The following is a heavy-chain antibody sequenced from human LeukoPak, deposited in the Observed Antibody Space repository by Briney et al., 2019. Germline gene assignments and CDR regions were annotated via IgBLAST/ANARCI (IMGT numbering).Heavy chain of an antibody. CDR3: ARGIVGASLPHFDY. CDR2: IYYSGST. CDR1: GGSISSGGYY. V-gene: IGHV4-31*03. Sequence: KPSQTLSLTCTVSGGSISSGGYYWSWIRQHPGKGLEWIGYIYYSGSTYYNPSLKSRVTISVDTSKNQFSLKLSSVTAADTAVYYCARGIVGASLPHFDYWGQGTLVTVSS. J-gene: IGHJ4*02. D-gene: IGHD1-26*01.